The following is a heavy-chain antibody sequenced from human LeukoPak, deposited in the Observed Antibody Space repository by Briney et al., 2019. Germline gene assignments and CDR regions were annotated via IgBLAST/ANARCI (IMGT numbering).Heavy chain of an antibody. V-gene: IGHV3-15*01. CDR2: IKSKTDGGTT. CDR3: TRIIKSGSFDY. J-gene: IGHJ4*02. D-gene: IGHD1-26*01. Sequence: PGGSLRLSCAASGFTFSNAWMGWVRQAPGKGLEWVGRIKSKTDGGTTDYAAPVKGRFTISRDDSKNTLYLQMNSLKTEDTAVYYCTRIIKSGSFDYWGQGTLVTVFS. CDR1: GFTFSNAW.